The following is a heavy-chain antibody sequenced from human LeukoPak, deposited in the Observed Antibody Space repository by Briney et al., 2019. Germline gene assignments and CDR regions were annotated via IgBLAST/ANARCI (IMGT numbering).Heavy chain of an antibody. CDR1: GFTFTSYW. V-gene: IGHV3-23*01. D-gene: IGHD4-17*01. J-gene: IGHJ5*02. CDR3: AKEGDYGDPSGWFDP. CDR2: ISGSVPST. Sequence: PGGSLRLSCAASGFTFTSYWMSWVRQAPGQGLEWIASISGSVPSTYYPDSVKGRFTISRDNSKNTLYLQMNSLRAEDTAVYYCAKEGDYGDPSGWFDPWGQGTLVTVSS.